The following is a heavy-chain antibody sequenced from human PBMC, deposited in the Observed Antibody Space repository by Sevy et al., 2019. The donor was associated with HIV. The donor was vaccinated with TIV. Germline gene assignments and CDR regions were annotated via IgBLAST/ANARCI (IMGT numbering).Heavy chain of an antibody. CDR3: ITYPRITTTGMGGFDP. J-gene: IGHJ5*02. V-gene: IGHV3-15*01. Sequence: GGSLRLSCAASGFTFSDAWMGWVRQAAGKGLECVGRIKSKSDGGTVEHAAPVKGRFTISRDDSKDTLYLQMNSLKTEDTAVYFCITYPRITTTGMGGFDPWGQGTLVTVSS. CDR2: IKSKSDGGTV. CDR1: GFTFSDAW. D-gene: IGHD6-13*01.